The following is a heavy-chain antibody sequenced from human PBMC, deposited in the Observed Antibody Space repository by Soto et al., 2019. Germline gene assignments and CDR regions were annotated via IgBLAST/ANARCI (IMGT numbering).Heavy chain of an antibody. D-gene: IGHD5-12*01. Sequence: GASVKVSCKASGGTFSSYAISWVRQAPGQGLEWMGGIIPIFGTANYAQKFQGRVTITADESTSTAYMELSSLRSEDTAVYYCARGAGDSGYERNYYYYYGMDVWGQGTTVTVSS. CDR2: IIPIFGTA. CDR1: GGTFSSYA. V-gene: IGHV1-69*13. CDR3: ARGAGDSGYERNYYYYYGMDV. J-gene: IGHJ6*02.